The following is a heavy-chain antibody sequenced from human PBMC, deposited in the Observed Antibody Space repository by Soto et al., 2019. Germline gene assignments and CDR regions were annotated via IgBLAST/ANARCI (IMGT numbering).Heavy chain of an antibody. J-gene: IGHJ4*02. CDR3: ARENSYFDY. V-gene: IGHV1-18*01. CDR1: GYTFRNFG. Sequence: QIQLLQSGAEVKKPGASVKVTCKASGYTFRNFGISWVRQAPGQGLEWMGWISAYNANANYAQKFQGRLTMTADTSTSTAYMELRRLRSDDTALYYCARENSYFDYWGQGTLVTVSS. CDR2: ISAYNANA.